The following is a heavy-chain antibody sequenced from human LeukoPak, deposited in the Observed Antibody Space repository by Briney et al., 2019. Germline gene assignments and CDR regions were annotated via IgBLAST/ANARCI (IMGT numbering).Heavy chain of an antibody. D-gene: IGHD5-18*01. CDR2: ISGGGGST. V-gene: IGHV3-23*01. CDR1: GFTFSAYA. CDR3: TRGCGFTSCPADF. Sequence: GGSLRLSCAASGFTFSAYAMSWVRQAPGKGLEWVSAISGGGGSTYYADSVKGRFTISRDSAKNTLYLQMNSLRAEDTAVYFCTRGCGFTSCPADFWGLGTLVTVSS. J-gene: IGHJ4*02.